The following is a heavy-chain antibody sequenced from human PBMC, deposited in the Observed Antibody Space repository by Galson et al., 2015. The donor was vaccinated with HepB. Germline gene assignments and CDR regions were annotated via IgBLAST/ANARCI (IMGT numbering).Heavy chain of an antibody. CDR2: IRGSGDIT. CDR1: EFTFSSYA. Sequence: SLRLSCAAYEFTFSSYAMNWVRQAPGKGLEWVSGIRGSGDITYYADSVKGRFTISRDNSKNTLYLQMNSLRAEDTAIYYCAKGRLGELSVGVPWGQGTLVTVSS. D-gene: IGHD3-10*01. CDR3: AKGRLGELSVGVP. J-gene: IGHJ5*02. V-gene: IGHV3-23*01.